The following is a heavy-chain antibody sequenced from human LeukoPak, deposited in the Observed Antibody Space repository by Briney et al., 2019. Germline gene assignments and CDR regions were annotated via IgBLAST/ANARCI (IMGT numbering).Heavy chain of an antibody. V-gene: IGHV3-23*01. CDR3: ARAPFAYGYVSENDRESACFDY. J-gene: IGHJ4*02. CDR1: GFTFSSYA. Sequence: GGSLRLSCAASGFTFSSYAVSWVRQAPGKGLEWVSAFSGTTGDTYYADSMKGRFTISRDNSKNTLYLQMNSLRAEDTAVYYCARAPFAYGYVSENDRESACFDYWGQGTLVTVSS. D-gene: IGHD3-16*01. CDR2: FSGTTGDT.